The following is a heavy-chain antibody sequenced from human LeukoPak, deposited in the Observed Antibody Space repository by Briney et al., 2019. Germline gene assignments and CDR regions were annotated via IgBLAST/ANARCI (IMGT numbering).Heavy chain of an antibody. Sequence: ASVKVSCKVSGYTLTELSMHWVRQAPGKGLEWMGGFDPEDGETTYAQKFQGRVTITADESTSTAYMELSSLRSEDTAVYYCARDSNWFDPWGQGTLVTVSS. J-gene: IGHJ5*02. V-gene: IGHV1-24*01. CDR2: FDPEDGET. CDR1: GYTLTELS. CDR3: ARDSNWFDP.